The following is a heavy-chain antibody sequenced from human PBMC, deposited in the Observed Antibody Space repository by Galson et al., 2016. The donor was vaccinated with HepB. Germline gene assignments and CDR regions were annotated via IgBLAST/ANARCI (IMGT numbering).Heavy chain of an antibody. Sequence: SLRLSCAASGFTFSSYGMHWVRQAPGKGLEWVAVISYDGNNKYYADSVKGRFTISRDNAKNSLYLQMNSLRAEDTAVYYCASWWQTPASYFDYWGQGTLVTVSS. CDR1: GFTFSSYG. CDR2: ISYDGNNK. D-gene: IGHD2-8*02. V-gene: IGHV3-30*03. J-gene: IGHJ4*02. CDR3: ASWWQTPASYFDY.